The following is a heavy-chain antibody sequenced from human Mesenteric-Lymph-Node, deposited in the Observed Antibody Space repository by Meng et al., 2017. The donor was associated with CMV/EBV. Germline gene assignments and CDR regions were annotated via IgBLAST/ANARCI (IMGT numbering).Heavy chain of an antibody. CDR1: GFTFGYYE. CDR2: IRGSGSDT. CDR3: ARGDPLGTY. J-gene: IGHJ4*02. D-gene: IGHD1/OR15-1a*01. V-gene: IGHV3-48*03. Sequence: GGSLRLSCAASGFTFGYYEMNWVRQAPGKGLEWVAYIRGSGSDTYYADSVKGRFTISRDNAKNSLYLQMNSLRAEDTAVYYCARGDPLGTYWGQGTLVTVSS.